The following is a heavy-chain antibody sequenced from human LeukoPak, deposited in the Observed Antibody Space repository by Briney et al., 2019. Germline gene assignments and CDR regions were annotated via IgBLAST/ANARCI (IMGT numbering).Heavy chain of an antibody. Sequence: GASVKVSCKASGYTFTSYGISWVRQAPGQGLEWMGWISAYNGNTNYAQKFQGRVTMTEDTSTDTAYMELSSLRSEDTAVYYCATDVITIFGFDYWGQGTLVTVSS. CDR2: ISAYNGNT. V-gene: IGHV1-18*01. D-gene: IGHD3-3*01. CDR3: ATDVITIFGFDY. J-gene: IGHJ4*02. CDR1: GYTFTSYG.